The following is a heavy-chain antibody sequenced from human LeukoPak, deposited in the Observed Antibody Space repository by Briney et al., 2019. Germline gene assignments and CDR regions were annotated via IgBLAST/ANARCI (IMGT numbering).Heavy chain of an antibody. CDR1: GDTFTGYY. CDR3: ARAKGSVLLWFGGGNWFDP. CDR2: INPNSGGT. J-gene: IGHJ5*02. V-gene: IGHV1-2*04. Sequence: GASAKVSCKASGDTFTGYYMRWVPQGPRQRLGWMGWINPNSGGTNYAPQFQGWVTMTRDTSISTAYMELSRLRSDDTAVYYCARAKGSVLLWFGGGNWFDPWGQGTLVTVSS. D-gene: IGHD3-10*01.